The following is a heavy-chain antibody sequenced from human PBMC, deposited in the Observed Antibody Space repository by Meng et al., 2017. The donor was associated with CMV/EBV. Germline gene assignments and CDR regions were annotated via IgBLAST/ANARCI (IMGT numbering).Heavy chain of an antibody. V-gene: IGHV3-23*01. CDR2: LGGAGGIT. CDR1: GFSFSAYS. J-gene: IGHJ4*02. CDR3: AKDPIAHAGSYFDS. Sequence: GESLKISCAASGFSFSAYSMNWVRQAPGKGLEWVAGLGGAGGITLYADSVKGRFTISRDKSKNTLYLEMNSLRADDTALYFCAKDPIAHAGSYFDSWGQGTLVTVSS. D-gene: IGHD2-15*01.